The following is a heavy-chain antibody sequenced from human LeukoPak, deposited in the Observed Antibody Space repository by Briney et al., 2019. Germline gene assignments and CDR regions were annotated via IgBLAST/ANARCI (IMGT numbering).Heavy chain of an antibody. CDR2: ISGDGART. CDR3: AKGGLTTPLHY. CDR1: AFPFSTYV. Sequence: GGSLSLSCAASAFPFSTYVMSWVRQAPGGGLEWISSISGDGARTYYTNSVKGRFTISRDKPKNTLFLQVNSLRVEDTAVYYCAKGGLTTPLHYWGQGTLVTVST. V-gene: IGHV3-23*01. J-gene: IGHJ4*02. D-gene: IGHD1-14*01.